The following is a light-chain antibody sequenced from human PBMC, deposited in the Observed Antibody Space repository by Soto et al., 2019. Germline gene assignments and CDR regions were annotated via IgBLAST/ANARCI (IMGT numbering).Light chain of an antibody. Sequence: TQSPATLSLSPGERATLSFRASQSVSRYLTWYQQKPGQVPRLLIYGASSRATGIPDRFSGSGSGTDFTLTISRLEPEDVAVYYCQHSGNSHGTFGQGTKVDI. CDR2: GAS. CDR3: QHSGNSHGT. J-gene: IGKJ1*01. V-gene: IGKV3-20*01. CDR1: QSVSRY.